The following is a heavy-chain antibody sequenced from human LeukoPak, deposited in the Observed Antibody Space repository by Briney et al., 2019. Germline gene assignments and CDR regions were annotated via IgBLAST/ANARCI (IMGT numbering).Heavy chain of an antibody. V-gene: IGHV3-33*06. Sequence: GRSLRLSCAASGFTFSSYGMHWVRQAPGKGLEWVAVIWYDGSNKYYADSVKGRFTISRDNSKNTLYLQMNSLRAEDTAVYYCAKAVGKQLVPFFDYWGQGTLVTVSS. CDR2: IWYDGSNK. D-gene: IGHD6-13*01. CDR1: GFTFSSYG. J-gene: IGHJ4*02. CDR3: AKAVGKQLVPFFDY.